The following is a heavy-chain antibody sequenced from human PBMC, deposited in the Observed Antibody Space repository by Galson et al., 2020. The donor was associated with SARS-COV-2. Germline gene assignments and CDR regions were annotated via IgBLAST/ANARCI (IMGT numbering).Heavy chain of an antibody. Sequence: KMSGPTLVKPTQTLTLTCTFSGFSLSTSGVGVGWIRQPPGKALEWLALIYWDDDKRYSPSLKSRLTITKDTSKNQVVLTMTNMDPVDTATYYCAHTWRAAAGRYFDYWGQGTLVTVSS. CDR2: IYWDDDK. CDR3: AHTWRAAAGRYFDY. D-gene: IGHD6-13*01. CDR1: GFSLSTSGVG. J-gene: IGHJ4*02. V-gene: IGHV2-5*02.